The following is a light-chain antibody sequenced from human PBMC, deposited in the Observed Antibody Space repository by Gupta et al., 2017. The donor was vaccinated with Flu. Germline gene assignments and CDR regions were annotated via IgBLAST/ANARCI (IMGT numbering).Light chain of an antibody. CDR2: AAS. Sequence: AIRLTQPPSSFPASTGDRVTITCRASQGISSYLAWYQQKPGKDPKLLIYAASTLQSGGPSRFSSSGSGTDVTITISCMQSEDVATDYCQQYYSYTRTFGQGTKVEIK. CDR1: QGISSY. J-gene: IGKJ1*01. V-gene: IGKV1-8*01. CDR3: QQYYSYTRT.